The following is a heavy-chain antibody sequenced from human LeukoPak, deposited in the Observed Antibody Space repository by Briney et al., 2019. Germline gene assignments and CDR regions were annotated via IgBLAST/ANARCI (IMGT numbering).Heavy chain of an antibody. J-gene: IGHJ6*03. V-gene: IGHV1-2*02. CDR1: GYTFTGYY. D-gene: IGHD7-27*01. CDR2: INPNSGGT. Sequence: ASVKVSCKASGYTFTGYYMHWARQAPGQGLEWMGWINPNSGGTNYAQKFQGRVTMTRDTSISTAYMELSRLRSDDTAVYYCARAGSYYYYYMDVWGKGTTVTVSS. CDR3: ARAGSYYYYYMDV.